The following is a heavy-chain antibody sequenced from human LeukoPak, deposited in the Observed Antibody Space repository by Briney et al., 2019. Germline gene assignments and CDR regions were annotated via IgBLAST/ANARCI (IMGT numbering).Heavy chain of an antibody. CDR1: GYTFTSYD. Sequence: ASVKVSCKASGYTFTSYDINWVRQATGQGLEWMGWMNPNSGNTGYAQKFQGRVTMTRNTSISTAYMELSSLRSEDTAVYYCARVHSLLRRNAGYYYYMDVWGKGTTVTISS. J-gene: IGHJ6*03. D-gene: IGHD1-14*01. CDR3: ARVHSLLRRNAGYYYYMDV. CDR2: MNPNSGNT. V-gene: IGHV1-8*01.